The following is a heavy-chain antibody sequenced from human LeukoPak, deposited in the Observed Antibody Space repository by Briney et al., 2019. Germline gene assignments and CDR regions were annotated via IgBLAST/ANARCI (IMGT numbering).Heavy chain of an antibody. CDR2: ISYDGATK. Sequence: PGGSLRLSCAASGFAFSSHAIHWVRQAPGKGPEWVTFISYDGATKYYADSVKGRVTISRDNAKNSLYLQMNSLRAEDTAVYYCARDQRHYYGSGGAFDIWGQGTMVTVSS. D-gene: IGHD3-10*01. CDR1: GFAFSSHA. CDR3: ARDQRHYYGSGGAFDI. V-gene: IGHV3-30-3*01. J-gene: IGHJ3*02.